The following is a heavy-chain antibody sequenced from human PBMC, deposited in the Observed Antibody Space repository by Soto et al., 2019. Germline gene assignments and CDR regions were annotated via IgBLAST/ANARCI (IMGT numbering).Heavy chain of an antibody. CDR1: GYTFTGYY. CDR2: INPNSGGT. V-gene: IGHV1-2*04. D-gene: IGHD1-1*01. CDR3: ARDGNWNDEPGYYFDY. J-gene: IGHJ4*02. Sequence: ASVKVSCKASGYTFTGYYMHWVRQAPGQGLEWMGWINPNSGGTNYAQKFQGWVTMTRDTSISTAYMELSRLRSDDTAVYYCARDGNWNDEPGYYFDYWGQRTLVTVSS.